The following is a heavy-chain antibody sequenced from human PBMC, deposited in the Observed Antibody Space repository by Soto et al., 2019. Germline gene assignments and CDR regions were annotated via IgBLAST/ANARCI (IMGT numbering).Heavy chain of an antibody. D-gene: IGHD1-26*01. V-gene: IGHV3-23*01. J-gene: IGHJ4*02. CDR1: GFTFSSYA. Sequence: GGSLRLSCAAPGFTFSSYAMSWVRQAPGKGLEWVSAISGSGGNTYYADSVKGRFTISRDNSKNTLYLQMNSLRAEDTAVYYCAKLEGATTGYWGQGTLVTVSS. CDR2: ISGSGGNT. CDR3: AKLEGATTGY.